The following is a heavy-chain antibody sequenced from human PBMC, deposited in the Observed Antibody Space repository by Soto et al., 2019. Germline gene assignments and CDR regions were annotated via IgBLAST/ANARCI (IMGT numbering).Heavy chain of an antibody. Sequence: SGPTRVNPTQTLTLTCTFSGFSLSTSGMCVSWISQPPGKALEWLARIDWDDEKYYSTSLKTRLTISKDTSKNQVVLTMTNMDPVDTATYYCARIRGGEVISSYYFDYWGQGTLVTVSS. J-gene: IGHJ4*02. CDR3: ARIRGGEVISSYYFDY. V-gene: IGHV2-70*11. CDR1: GFSLSTSGMC. CDR2: IDWDDEK. D-gene: IGHD3-10*01.